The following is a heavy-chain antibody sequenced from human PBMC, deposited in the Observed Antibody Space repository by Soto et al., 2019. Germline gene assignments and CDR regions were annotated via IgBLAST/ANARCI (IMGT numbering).Heavy chain of an antibody. CDR3: AHISVVLRYFDWLPSGAFDI. V-gene: IGHV2-5*02. CDR2: IYWDDDK. J-gene: IGHJ3*02. Sequence: QITLKESGPTLVKPTQTLTLTCTFSGFSLSTSGVGVGWIRQPPGKALEWLALIYWDDDKRYSPSLKSRLTTTKDTSKNQVVLTQTNLDPVDTATYYCAHISVVLRYFDWLPSGAFDIWGQGTMVTVSS. D-gene: IGHD3-9*01. CDR1: GFSLSTSGVG.